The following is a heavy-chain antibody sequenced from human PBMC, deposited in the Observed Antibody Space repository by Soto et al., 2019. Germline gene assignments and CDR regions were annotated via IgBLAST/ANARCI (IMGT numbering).Heavy chain of an antibody. CDR3: ARDGGRHSGGSDY. Sequence: QVQLVQSGAEVKKPGSSVKVSCKASGGTFSSYSINWVRQAPGEGLEWMGEIIPIFGTANYAQKFQGRVTITADESTSTAYMELSSLRSEDTAVYYCARDGGRHSGGSDYWGQGTLVTVSS. J-gene: IGHJ4*02. CDR1: GGTFSSYS. V-gene: IGHV1-69*01. CDR2: IIPIFGTA. D-gene: IGHD1-26*01.